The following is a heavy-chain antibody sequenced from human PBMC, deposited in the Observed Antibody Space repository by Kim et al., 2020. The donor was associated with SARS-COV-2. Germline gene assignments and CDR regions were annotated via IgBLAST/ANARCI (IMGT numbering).Heavy chain of an antibody. CDR2: GGTT. V-gene: IGHV3-23*01. CDR3: ATQTAFNY. J-gene: IGHJ4*02. D-gene: IGHD5-18*01. Sequence: GGTTNNADSMKGRFTISRDNPRNTLYLQMNSPRVEDTAVYYCATQTAFNYWGQGTLVTVSS.